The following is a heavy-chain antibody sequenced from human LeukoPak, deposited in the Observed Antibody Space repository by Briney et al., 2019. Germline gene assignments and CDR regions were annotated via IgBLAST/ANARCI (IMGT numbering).Heavy chain of an antibody. CDR3: ARDPNGPSWFDP. Sequence: SETLSLTCTVSGGSINSYYWTWIRQPPGKGLEWIGNIYNSGNTNYNPSLKSRVTISVDTSKNQFSLKLSSVTAADTAVYYCARDPNGPSWFDPWGQGTLVTVSS. D-gene: IGHD1-1*01. CDR2: IYNSGNT. CDR1: GGSINSYY. J-gene: IGHJ5*02. V-gene: IGHV4-59*12.